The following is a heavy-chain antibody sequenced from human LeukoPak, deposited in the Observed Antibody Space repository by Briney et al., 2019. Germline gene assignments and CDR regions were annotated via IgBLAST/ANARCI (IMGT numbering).Heavy chain of an antibody. CDR2: INHSGST. V-gene: IGHV4-34*01. CDR3: ARAPSVGYYYYYYMDV. Sequence: SETLSLTCAVYGGSFSGYYWSWIRQPPGKGLEWIGEINHSGSTNYNPSLKSRVTISVDTSKNQFSLKLSSVTAADTAVYYCARAPSVGYYYYYYMDVWGKGTTVTVSS. J-gene: IGHJ6*03. CDR1: GGSFSGYY.